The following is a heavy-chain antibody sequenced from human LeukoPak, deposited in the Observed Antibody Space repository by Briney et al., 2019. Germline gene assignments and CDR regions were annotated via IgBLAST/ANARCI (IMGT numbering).Heavy chain of an antibody. Sequence: SLRLSCAASGFTFSNYAMNWVRQAPGKGLEWVSGISWNSGSIGYADSVRGRVTISRDNAKNSLYLQMTSLRAEDMAVYYCAKDIGYSRVDGFDVWGQGTMVTVSS. CDR3: AKDIGYSRVDGFDV. CDR1: GFTFSNYA. CDR2: ISWNSGSI. V-gene: IGHV3-9*03. D-gene: IGHD4-11*01. J-gene: IGHJ3*01.